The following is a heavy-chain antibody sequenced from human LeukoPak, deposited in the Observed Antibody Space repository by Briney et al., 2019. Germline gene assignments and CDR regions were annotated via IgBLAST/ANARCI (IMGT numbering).Heavy chain of an antibody. Sequence: PGGSLRLSCAASGSTFSDYYMSWIRQAPGKGLEWVSYISSSGSTIYYADSVKGRFTISRDNAKNSLYLRMNSLRAEDTAVYYCARDTVAAAGTTVDYYYGMDVWGQGTTVTVSS. V-gene: IGHV3-11*01. CDR1: GSTFSDYY. CDR2: ISSSGSTI. CDR3: ARDTVAAAGTTVDYYYGMDV. D-gene: IGHD6-13*01. J-gene: IGHJ6*02.